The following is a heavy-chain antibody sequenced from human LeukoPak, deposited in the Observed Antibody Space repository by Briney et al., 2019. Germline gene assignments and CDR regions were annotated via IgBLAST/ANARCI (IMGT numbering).Heavy chain of an antibody. Sequence: SQTLSFTCTVSGGSISSDAYFWSWIRQHPGKSLEWIGNIYYSGNTYYNPSLKSRVTMSVDTSKNQFCLKLSSVTAADTAVYYCAAIVVVSAAIDYWGQGTLVTVSS. J-gene: IGHJ4*02. V-gene: IGHV4-31*03. CDR2: IYYSGNT. CDR3: AAIVVVSAAIDY. CDR1: GGSISSDAYF. D-gene: IGHD2-2*01.